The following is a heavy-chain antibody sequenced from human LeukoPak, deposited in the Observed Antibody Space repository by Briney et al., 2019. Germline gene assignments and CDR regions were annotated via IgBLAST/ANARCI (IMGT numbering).Heavy chain of an antibody. D-gene: IGHD2-2*01. J-gene: IGHJ1*01. CDR3: ARADDRRDCSSTSCYAGF. V-gene: IGHV3-7*01. CDR1: GFTFSSYW. Sequence: GGSLRLSCAASGFTFSSYWMSWVRQAPGKGLEWVANIKQDGSEKYYVDSVKGRFTISRDNAKNSLYLQMNSLRAEDTVVYYCARADDRRDCSSTSCYAGFWGQGTLVTVSS. CDR2: IKQDGSEK.